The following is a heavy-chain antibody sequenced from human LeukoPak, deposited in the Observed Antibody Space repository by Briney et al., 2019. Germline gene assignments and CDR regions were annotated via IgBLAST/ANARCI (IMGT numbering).Heavy chain of an antibody. J-gene: IGHJ4*02. CDR3: TAIRPDY. Sequence: GGSLRLSCAASGYSFSTDWMHWVRQAPGKGLVWVARIKSDVSKTDYAASVKGRFTISRDDANNILYLQMNSLRVDDMAVYYCTAIRPDYWGQGTVVTVSS. D-gene: IGHD2-21*02. V-gene: IGHV3-74*01. CDR1: GYSFSTDW. CDR2: IKSDVSKT.